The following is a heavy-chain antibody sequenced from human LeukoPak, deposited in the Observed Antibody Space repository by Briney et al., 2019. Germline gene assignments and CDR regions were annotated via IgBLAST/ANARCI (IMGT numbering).Heavy chain of an antibody. CDR3: AEGTVVPAAIRTNYYYYMDV. V-gene: IGHV1-69*05. CDR2: IIPIFGTA. J-gene: IGHJ6*03. Sequence: GASVKVSCKASGGTFSSYAISWVRQAPEQGLEWMGGIIPIFGTANYAQKFQGRVTITTDESTSTAYMELSSLRSEDTAVYYCAEGTVVPAAIRTNYYYYMDVWGKGTTVTVSS. D-gene: IGHD2-2*01. CDR1: GGTFSSYA.